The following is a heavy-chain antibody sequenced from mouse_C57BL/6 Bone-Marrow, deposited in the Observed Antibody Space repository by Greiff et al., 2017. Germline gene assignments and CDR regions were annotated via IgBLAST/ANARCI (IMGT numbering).Heavy chain of an antibody. CDR1: GFTFSNYW. D-gene: IGHD4-1*01. CDR3: TAIWVWYFDV. V-gene: IGHV6-3*01. J-gene: IGHJ1*03. Sequence: EVKLVESGGGLVQPGGSMKLSCVASGFTFSNYWMNWVRQSPEKGLEWVAQIRLKSDNYATHYAESVRGRFTISRDDSKSRVYLQMNNLRADDTRIYSCTAIWVWYFDVWGTGTTVTVSS. CDR2: IRLKSDNYAT.